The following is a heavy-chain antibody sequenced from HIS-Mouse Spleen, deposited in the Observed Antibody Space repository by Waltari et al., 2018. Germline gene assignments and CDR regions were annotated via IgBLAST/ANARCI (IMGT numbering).Heavy chain of an antibody. J-gene: IGHJ4*02. CDR2: IYYSGST. CDR1: GGSISSYY. CDR3: ARGGSSWYFDY. Sequence: QVQLQESGPGLVKPSETLSLTCTVSGGSISSYYWSWIRQPPGKGLEWIGYIYYSGSTNYNPPLKSRVTISVDTSKNQCSLKLSSVTAADTAVYYCARGGSSWYFDYWGQGTLVTVSS. V-gene: IGHV4-59*01. D-gene: IGHD6-13*01.